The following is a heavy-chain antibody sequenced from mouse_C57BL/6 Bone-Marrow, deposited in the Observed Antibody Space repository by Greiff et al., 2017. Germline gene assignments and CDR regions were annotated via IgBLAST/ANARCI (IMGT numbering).Heavy chain of an antibody. J-gene: IGHJ3*01. V-gene: IGHV1-69*01. CDR3: ARGHYGSSLAWSAY. CDR2: IDPSDSYT. Sequence: VQLQQPGAELVMPGASVKLSCKASGYTFTSYWMHWVKQRPGQGLEWIGEIDPSDSYTNYNQKFKGKSTLTVDKSSSTAYMQLSSLTSEDSAVYYCARGHYGSSLAWSAYWGQGTLVTVSA. D-gene: IGHD1-1*01. CDR1: GYTFTSYW.